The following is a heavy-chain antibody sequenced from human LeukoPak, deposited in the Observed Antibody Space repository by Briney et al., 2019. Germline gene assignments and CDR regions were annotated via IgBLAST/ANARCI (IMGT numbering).Heavy chain of an antibody. Sequence: GGSLTLSCAASGFTFSDYYMSWIRQAPGKGLEWVSYISSSSSYTNYADSVTGRFTISRDNSRNTLYLQMNSLRGDDTAVYYCAKDVGKWESLHFFDYWGQGTLVTVSS. D-gene: IGHD1-26*01. J-gene: IGHJ4*02. V-gene: IGHV3-11*05. CDR1: GFTFSDYY. CDR2: ISSSSSYT. CDR3: AKDVGKWESLHFFDY.